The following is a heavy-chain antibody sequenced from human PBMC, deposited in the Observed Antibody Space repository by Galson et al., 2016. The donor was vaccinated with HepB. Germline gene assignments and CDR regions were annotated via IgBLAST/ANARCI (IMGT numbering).Heavy chain of an antibody. CDR1: GLPFRSYG. J-gene: IGHJ4*02. CDR2: ILYDGSNK. D-gene: IGHD1-26*01. Sequence: SLRLSCAASGLPFRSYGMHWVRQAPGKGLEWVAVILYDGSNKYYADSVTGRFTISRDNSKNTLYLNMSSLRHENTAVYYCAASGSYLSADYWGQGTLVTVSS. V-gene: IGHV3-30*03. CDR3: AASGSYLSADY.